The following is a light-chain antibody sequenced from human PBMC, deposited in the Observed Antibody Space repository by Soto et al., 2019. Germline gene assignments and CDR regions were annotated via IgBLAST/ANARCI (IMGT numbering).Light chain of an antibody. Sequence: EIVMTQSPATLSVSPGERATLSCRASQSVSSNLAWYQQKPGQAPRFLIYGAFSRATGIPDRFSGSGSGTDFTLTISDVQPEDFALYYCHQRQSWPRTFGQGTKVDI. CDR1: QSVSSN. J-gene: IGKJ1*01. CDR3: HQRQSWPRT. V-gene: IGKV3D-15*01. CDR2: GAF.